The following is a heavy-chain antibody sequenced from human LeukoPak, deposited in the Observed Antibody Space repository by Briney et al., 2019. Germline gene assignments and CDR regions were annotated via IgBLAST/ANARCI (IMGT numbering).Heavy chain of an antibody. V-gene: IGHV3-30*02. D-gene: IGHD2-2*01. CDR1: GFTFSSYG. J-gene: IGHJ3*02. CDR3: AKGSKGYCSSTSCQDAFDI. CDR2: IRYDGSNK. Sequence: QTGGSLRLSCAASGFTFSSYGMHWVRQAPGKGLEWVAFIRYDGSNKYYADSVKGRFTISRDNSKNTLYLQMNSLRAEDTAVYYCAKGSKGYCSSTSCQDAFDIWGQGTMVTVSS.